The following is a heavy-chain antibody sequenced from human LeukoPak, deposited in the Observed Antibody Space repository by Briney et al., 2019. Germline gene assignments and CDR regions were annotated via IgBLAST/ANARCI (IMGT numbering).Heavy chain of an antibody. J-gene: IGHJ6*02. CDR1: GGTFSSYA. CDR3: AREESLDYYYYYGMDV. Sequence: RASVKVSRKASGGTFSSYAISWVRQAPGQGLEWMGRIIPILGIANYAQKFQGRVTITADKSTSTAYMELSSLRSEDTAVYYCAREESLDYYYYYGMDVWGQGTTVTVSS. V-gene: IGHV1-69*04. D-gene: IGHD3-3*02. CDR2: IIPILGIA.